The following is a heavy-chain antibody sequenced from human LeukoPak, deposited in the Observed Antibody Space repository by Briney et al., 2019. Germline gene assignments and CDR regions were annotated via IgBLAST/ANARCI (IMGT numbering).Heavy chain of an antibody. Sequence: SETLSLTCTVSGGSIISSSYYWGWIRQPPGKGLEWIGSIYYTGSTYYNPSLRSRVTMSVDTSRNQFSLKLSSVTAADTAVFYCAREYYDYVWGSYPPDYWGQGTLVTVSS. CDR1: GGSIISSSYY. CDR3: AREYYDYVWGSYPPDY. CDR2: IYYTGST. D-gene: IGHD3-16*02. V-gene: IGHV4-39*07. J-gene: IGHJ4*02.